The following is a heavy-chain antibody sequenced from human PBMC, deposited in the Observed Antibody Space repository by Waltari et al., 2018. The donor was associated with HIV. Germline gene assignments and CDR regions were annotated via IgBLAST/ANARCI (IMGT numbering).Heavy chain of an antibody. CDR1: GGSFSGYY. CDR3: ARDYYDNFNYYYGLDV. J-gene: IGHJ6*02. CDR2: INHSGTI. Sequence: QVQLQQWGAGLLKPSETLSLTCAVYGGSFSGYYWTWIRQSPGKGLEWIGEINHSGTINYNPSLKSRVIISVDTTKNQFSLKVRSVTAADSAVYYCARDYYDNFNYYYGLDVWGQGTTVTVSS. V-gene: IGHV4-34*02. D-gene: IGHD3-22*01.